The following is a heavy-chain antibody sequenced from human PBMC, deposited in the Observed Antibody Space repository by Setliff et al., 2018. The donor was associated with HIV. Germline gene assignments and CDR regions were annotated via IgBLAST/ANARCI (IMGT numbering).Heavy chain of an antibody. Sequence: GESLKISCQGSGYTFTTYWIAWMRQLPGKGLEWMGTVYPGDSDTRYSPSFQGQVTISVDNAIATAYLEWNSLRASDSAMYYCACLLDSSARYPLRKYHHWGQGTLVTVSS. V-gene: IGHV5-51*01. CDR3: ACLLDSSARYPLRKYHH. CDR1: GYTFTTYW. D-gene: IGHD3-22*01. CDR2: VYPGDSDT. J-gene: IGHJ1*01.